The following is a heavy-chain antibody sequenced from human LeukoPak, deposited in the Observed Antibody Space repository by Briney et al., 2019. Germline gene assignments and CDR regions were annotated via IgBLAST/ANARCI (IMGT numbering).Heavy chain of an antibody. J-gene: IGHJ4*02. CDR2: IKHDESQK. Sequence: GGSLRLSCAASGFTFSDYWMTWVRQAPGEGLEWVPNIKHDESQKYYVASVRGRFTISRDNAKNSLYLQMNSLRAEDTAVYYCATVGPTVAGQNLDYWGQGTLVTVSS. CDR3: ATVGPTVAGQNLDY. D-gene: IGHD6-19*01. CDR1: GFTFSDYW. V-gene: IGHV3-7*01.